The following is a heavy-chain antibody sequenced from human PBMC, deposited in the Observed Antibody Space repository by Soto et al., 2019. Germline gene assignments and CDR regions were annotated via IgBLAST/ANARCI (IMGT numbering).Heavy chain of an antibody. V-gene: IGHV3-23*01. CDR2: ITGTGGNT. Sequence: XGSLRLSCAAAGFPLSTYGMTWVRQAPGKGLEWVSAITGTGGNTYYVDSVKGRFTSSRDNSKNMLYLQVNSLRVEDTAVYYCARIRGYWYGLDVWGQGTTVTVSS. J-gene: IGHJ6*02. CDR1: GFPLSTYG. CDR3: ARIRGYWYGLDV.